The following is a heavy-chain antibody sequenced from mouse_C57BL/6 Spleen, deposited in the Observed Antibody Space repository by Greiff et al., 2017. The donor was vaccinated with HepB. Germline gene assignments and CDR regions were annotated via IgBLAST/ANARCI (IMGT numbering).Heavy chain of an antibody. D-gene: IGHD2-1*01. Sequence: EVMLVESGGGLVKPGGSLKLSCAASGFTFSSYTMSWVRQTPEKRLEWVATISGGGGNTYYPDSVKGRFTISRDNAKNTLYLQMSSLRSEDTALYYCARGNWYFDYWGQGTTLTVSS. CDR1: GFTFSSYT. CDR3: ARGNWYFDY. CDR2: ISGGGGNT. V-gene: IGHV5-9*01. J-gene: IGHJ2*01.